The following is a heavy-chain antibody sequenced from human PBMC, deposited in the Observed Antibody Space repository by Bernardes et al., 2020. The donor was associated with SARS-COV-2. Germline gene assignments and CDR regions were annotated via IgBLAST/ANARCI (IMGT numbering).Heavy chain of an antibody. J-gene: IGHJ6*02. Sequence: ASVKVSCKASGYTFTSYGISWVRQAPGQGLEWMGWISAYNGNTNYAQKLQGRVTMTTDTSTSTAYMELRSLRSDDTAVYYCARGTDSSRTKRNRSYGMDVWGQGTTVTVSS. D-gene: IGHD6-13*01. CDR3: ARGTDSSRTKRNRSYGMDV. V-gene: IGHV1-18*01. CDR2: ISAYNGNT. CDR1: GYTFTSYG.